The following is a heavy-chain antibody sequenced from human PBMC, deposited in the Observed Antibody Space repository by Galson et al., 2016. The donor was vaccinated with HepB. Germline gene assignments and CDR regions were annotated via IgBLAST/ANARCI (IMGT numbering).Heavy chain of an antibody. J-gene: IGHJ6*02. CDR2: ISRNSGSI. CDR1: GFTFDEYA. CDR3: AKGVRFSYSYGMDV. D-gene: IGHD3-3*01. Sequence: SLRLSCAASGFTFDEYAMHWVRQAPGKGLEWVSGISRNSGSIGYADSVKGRFTMSRDNAKNSLYLQMNSLRAEDTALYYCAKGVRFSYSYGMDVWGQGALVTVAS. V-gene: IGHV3-9*01.